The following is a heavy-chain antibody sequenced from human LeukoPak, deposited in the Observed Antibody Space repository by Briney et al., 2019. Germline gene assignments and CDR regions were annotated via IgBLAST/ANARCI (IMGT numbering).Heavy chain of an antibody. J-gene: IGHJ4*02. D-gene: IGHD5-12*01. V-gene: IGHV3-23*01. Sequence: GGFLRLSCAASGFTFSSYAMSWVRQAPGKGLEWVSAISGSGSNTYYADSVKGRFTISRDNFKNTLYLQMNSLRAEDTALYYCAKGSGGAVDNFDFWGQGTLGTVSS. CDR2: ISGSGSNT. CDR1: GFTFSSYA. CDR3: AKGSGGAVDNFDF.